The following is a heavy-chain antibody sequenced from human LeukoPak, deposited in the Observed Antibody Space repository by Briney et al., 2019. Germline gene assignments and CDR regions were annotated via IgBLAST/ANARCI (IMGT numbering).Heavy chain of an antibody. CDR3: ARGGGDYEPLDY. Sequence: PSETLSLTCTVSGGSISSYYWSWLRQPPGKGLEWIGYIYYSGSTNYNPSLKSRVTISVDTSKNQFSLKLSSRTAADTAVYYCARGGGDYEPLDYWGQGTLVTVSS. CDR2: IYYSGST. D-gene: IGHD4-17*01. J-gene: IGHJ4*02. V-gene: IGHV4-59*01. CDR1: GGSISSYY.